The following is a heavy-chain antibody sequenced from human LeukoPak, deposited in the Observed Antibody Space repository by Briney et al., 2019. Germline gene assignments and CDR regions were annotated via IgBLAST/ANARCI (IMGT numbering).Heavy chain of an antibody. CDR1: GGSLSGYY. CDR3: ASSPNQLLYNY. D-gene: IGHD2-2*02. Sequence: SETLSLTCAVYGGSLSGYYWSWLRQPPGKGLEWIGEINHSGSTNYNPSLKSRVTISVDTSKNQFSLKLSSVTAADTAVYYCASSPNQLLYNYWGQGTLVTVSS. V-gene: IGHV4-34*01. J-gene: IGHJ4*02. CDR2: INHSGST.